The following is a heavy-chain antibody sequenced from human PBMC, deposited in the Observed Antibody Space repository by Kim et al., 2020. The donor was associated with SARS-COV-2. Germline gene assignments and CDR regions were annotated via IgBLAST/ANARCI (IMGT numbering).Heavy chain of an antibody. Sequence: ANYAQQFQGGVTITADESATTAYMELNSLRFEDTAVYFCAKFGLLQPIDPWGQGTLVTVSS. CDR2: A. V-gene: IGHV1-69*01. J-gene: IGHJ5*02. CDR3: AKFGLLQPIDP. D-gene: IGHD3-10*01.